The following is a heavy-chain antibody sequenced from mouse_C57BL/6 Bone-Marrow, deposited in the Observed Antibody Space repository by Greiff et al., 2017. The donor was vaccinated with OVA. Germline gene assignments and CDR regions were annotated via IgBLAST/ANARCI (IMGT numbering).Heavy chain of an antibody. J-gene: IGHJ4*01. D-gene: IGHD2-10*01. Sequence: QVQLQQPGAELVMPGASVKLSCKASGYTFTSYWMHWVKQRPGQGLEWIGEIDPSASYTNYNQKFKVKSTLTVDKSSSTAYMQLSSLTSEDSAVYYCAPTISAYMDDWGQGTSVTVSS. CDR1: GYTFTSYW. V-gene: IGHV1-69*01. CDR3: APTISAYMDD. CDR2: IDPSASYT.